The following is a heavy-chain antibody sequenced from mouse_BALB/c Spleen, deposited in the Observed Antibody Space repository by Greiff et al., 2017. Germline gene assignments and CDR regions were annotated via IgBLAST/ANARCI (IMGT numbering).Heavy chain of an antibody. V-gene: IGHV2-9-2*01. CDR1: GFSLTSYD. CDR3: VRDRGPFAY. CDR2: IWTGGGT. J-gene: IGHJ3*01. D-gene: IGHD3-3*01. Sequence: QVQLKESGPGLVAPSQSLSITCTVSGFSLTSYDISWIRQPPGKGLEWLGVIWTGGGTNYNSAFMSRLSISKDNSKSQVFLKMNSLQTDDTAIYYCVRDRGPFAYWGQGTLVTVSA.